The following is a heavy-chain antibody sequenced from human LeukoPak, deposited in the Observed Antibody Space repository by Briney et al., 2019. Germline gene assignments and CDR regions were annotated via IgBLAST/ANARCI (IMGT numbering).Heavy chain of an antibody. Sequence: SVKVSCKASGYTFISYQMHWVRQAPGQGLEWMGRIIPILGIANYAQKFQGRVTITADKSTSTAYMELSSLRSEDTAVYYCAGGIQLWDYWGQGTLVTVSS. CDR2: IIPILGIA. J-gene: IGHJ4*02. V-gene: IGHV1-69*02. D-gene: IGHD5-18*01. CDR1: GYTFISYQ. CDR3: AGGIQLWDY.